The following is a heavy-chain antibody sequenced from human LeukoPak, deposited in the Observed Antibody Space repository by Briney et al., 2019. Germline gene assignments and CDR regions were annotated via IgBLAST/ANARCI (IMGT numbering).Heavy chain of an antibody. CDR2: ISSSSYI. J-gene: IGHJ4*02. V-gene: IGHV3-21*01. D-gene: IGHD3-22*01. CDR3: ARPRGGYYDSSGYYDY. CDR1: GFTFGSYS. Sequence: GGSLRLPCAASGFTFGSYSMNWVRQAPGKGLEWVSSISSSSYIYYADSVKGRFTISRDNAKNSLYLQMNSLRAEDTAVYYCARPRGGYYDSSGYYDYWGQGTLVTVSS.